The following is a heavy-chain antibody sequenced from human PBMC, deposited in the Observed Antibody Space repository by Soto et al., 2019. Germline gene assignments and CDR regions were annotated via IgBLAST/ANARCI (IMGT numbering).Heavy chain of an antibody. V-gene: IGHV3-33*01. J-gene: IGHJ4*02. CDR2: IWYDGSNK. CDR1: GFTFSSYG. CDR3: ARLDLYSYGFGGFDY. D-gene: IGHD5-18*01. Sequence: QVQLVESGGGVVQPGRSLRLSCAASGFTFSSYGMHWVRQAPGKGLEWVAVIWYDGSNKYYADSVKGRFTISRDNSKNALYLQMNSLRAEDTAVYYCARLDLYSYGFGGFDYWGQGTLVTVSS.